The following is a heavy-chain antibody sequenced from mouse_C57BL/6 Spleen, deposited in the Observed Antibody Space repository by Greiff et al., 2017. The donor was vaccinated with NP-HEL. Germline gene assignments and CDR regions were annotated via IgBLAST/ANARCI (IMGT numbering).Heavy chain of an antibody. J-gene: IGHJ2*01. Sequence: VQLQQSGPELVKPGASVKISCKASGYSFTGYYMNWVKQSPEKSLEWIGEINPSTGGTTYNQKFKAKATLTVDKSSSTAYMQLKSLTSEDSAVYYCARRGGSSIFDYWGQGTTLTVSS. D-gene: IGHD1-1*01. CDR2: INPSTGGT. V-gene: IGHV1-42*01. CDR1: GYSFTGYY. CDR3: ARRGGSSIFDY.